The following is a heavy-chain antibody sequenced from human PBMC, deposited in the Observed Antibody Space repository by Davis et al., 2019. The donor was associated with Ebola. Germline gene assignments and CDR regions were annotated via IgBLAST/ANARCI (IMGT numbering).Heavy chain of an antibody. D-gene: IGHD2-2*01. Sequence: GESLKISCAASGFTFSSYSMNWVRQAPGKGLEWVSYISSSSSTIYYADSVKGRFTISRDNAKNSLYLQMNSLRDEDTAVYYCARSGLGYCSSTSCYQRLFYYYYGMDVWGKGTTVTVSS. J-gene: IGHJ6*04. CDR2: ISSSSSTI. V-gene: IGHV3-48*02. CDR3: ARSGLGYCSSTSCYQRLFYYYYGMDV. CDR1: GFTFSSYS.